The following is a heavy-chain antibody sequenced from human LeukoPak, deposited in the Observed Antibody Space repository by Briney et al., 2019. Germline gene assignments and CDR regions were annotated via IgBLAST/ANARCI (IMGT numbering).Heavy chain of an antibody. CDR2: IYYSRST. D-gene: IGHD6-19*01. CDR3: ARHGGYSSGWLDY. Sequence: SETLSLTCTVSGGSISSYYWSWIRQPPGKGLEWIGYIYYSRSTNYNPSLKSRVPISVDTSKNQFSLKLSSVTAADTAVYYCARHGGYSSGWLDYWGQGNLVTVSS. J-gene: IGHJ4*02. V-gene: IGHV4-59*08. CDR1: GGSISSYY.